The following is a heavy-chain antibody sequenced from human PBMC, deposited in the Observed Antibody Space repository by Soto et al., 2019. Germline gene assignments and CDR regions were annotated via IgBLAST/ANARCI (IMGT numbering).Heavy chain of an antibody. D-gene: IGHD6-19*01. J-gene: IGHJ6*02. V-gene: IGHV1-2*02. CDR3: AGHKAVAGTRDGMDV. Sequence: ASVKVSCKASGYTFTGYYMHWVRQAPGQGLEWMGWINPNSGGTNYAQKFQGRVTMTRDTSISTAYMELSRLRSDDTAVYYCAGHKAVAGTRDGMDVWGQRTTITVSS. CDR1: GYTFTGYY. CDR2: INPNSGGT.